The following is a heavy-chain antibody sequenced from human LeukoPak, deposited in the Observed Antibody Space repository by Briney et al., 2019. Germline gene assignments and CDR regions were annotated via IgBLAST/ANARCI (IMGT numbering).Heavy chain of an antibody. Sequence: GGSLRLSCTASGFTFSSYAMHWVRQAPGKGLDWVAVISYDGSNKYYADSVKGRFTISRDNSKNTLFLQMSSLRPEDTAVYYCARDFGATGAWGQETLVTVSS. J-gene: IGHJ4*02. CDR3: ARDFGATGA. CDR1: GFTFSSYA. D-gene: IGHD3-10*01. V-gene: IGHV3-30-3*01. CDR2: ISYDGSNK.